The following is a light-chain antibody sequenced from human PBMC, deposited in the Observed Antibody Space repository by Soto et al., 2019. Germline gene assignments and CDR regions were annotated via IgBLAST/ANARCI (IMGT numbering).Light chain of an antibody. J-gene: IGLJ1*01. CDR3: NSYTTSSTLYV. Sequence: QSALTQPASVSGSPGQSITISCTGTSGDVGGYNYVSWYQQHPGKAPKLIVYEVSNRPSGVSNRFSGSKSGDTASLTISGLQAEDEADYYCNSYTTSSTLYVFGTGTKLTFL. CDR2: EVS. V-gene: IGLV2-14*01. CDR1: SGDVGGYNY.